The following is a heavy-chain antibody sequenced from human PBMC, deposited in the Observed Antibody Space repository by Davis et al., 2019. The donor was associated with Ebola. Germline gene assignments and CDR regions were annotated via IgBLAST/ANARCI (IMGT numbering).Heavy chain of an antibody. J-gene: IGHJ3*01. D-gene: IGHD1-1*01. V-gene: IGHV3-74*01. CDR1: GFTFSSFSTYW. Sequence: GESLKISCAASGFTFSSFSTYWMYWVRQAPGKGLEWVSRIIGDGSITNYADCVEGRFTIFRDHGKNTLYLQLHSLTAEDTAVYYCARGPTVTGTGNSFDLWGQGTGVTISS. CDR3: ARGPTVTGTGNSFDL. CDR2: IIGDGSIT.